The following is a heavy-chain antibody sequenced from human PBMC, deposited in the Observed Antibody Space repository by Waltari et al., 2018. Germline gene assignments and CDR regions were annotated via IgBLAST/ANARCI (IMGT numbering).Heavy chain of an antibody. V-gene: IGHV1-3*01. CDR3: ARDYCSSTSCYNGMDV. CDR2: INAGNGNT. D-gene: IGHD2-2*02. J-gene: IGHJ6*02. CDR1: GYTFTSYA. Sequence: QVQLVQSGAEVKKPGASVKVSCKASGYTFTSYARHWVRQAPGQRLEWMGWINAGNGNTKYSQKFQGRVTITRDTSASTAYMELSSLRSEDTAVYYCARDYCSSTSCYNGMDVWGQGTTVTVSS.